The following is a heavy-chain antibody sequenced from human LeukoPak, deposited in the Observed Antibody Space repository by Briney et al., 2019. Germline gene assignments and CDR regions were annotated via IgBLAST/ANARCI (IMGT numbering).Heavy chain of an antibody. D-gene: IGHD3-9*01. CDR3: ARPAYYDILTGSWDYYGMDV. Sequence: HGESLKISCKGSGYSFTSYWISWVRQMPGKGLEWMGRIDPSDSYTNYSPSFQGHATISADKSISTAYLQWSSLKASDTAMYYCARPAYYDILTGSWDYYGMDVWGKGTTVTVSS. CDR1: GYSFTSYW. V-gene: IGHV5-10-1*01. CDR2: IDPSDSYT. J-gene: IGHJ6*04.